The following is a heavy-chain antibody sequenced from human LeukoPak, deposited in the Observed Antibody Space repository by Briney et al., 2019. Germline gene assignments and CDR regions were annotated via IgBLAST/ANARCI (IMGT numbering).Heavy chain of an antibody. CDR3: ARGPWIQLWSYHFDY. V-gene: IGHV3-30*02. CDR1: GFTFNTYG. J-gene: IGHJ4*02. Sequence: PGGSLRLSCSASGFTFNTYGMHWVRQAPGKGLEWVAFIRYDGSDKYYADSVKGRFTISRDNSKNTVYLQMNSLRAEDTAVYYCARGPWIQLWSYHFDYWGQGTLVTVSS. D-gene: IGHD5-18*01. CDR2: IRYDGSDK.